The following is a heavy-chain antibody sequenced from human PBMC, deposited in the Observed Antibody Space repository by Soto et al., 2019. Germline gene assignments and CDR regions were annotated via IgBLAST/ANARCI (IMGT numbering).Heavy chain of an antibody. D-gene: IGHD5-18*01. Sequence: SETLSLTCTVSGGSISSGDYYWSWIRQPPGKGLEWIGYIYYSGSTYYNPSLKSRVTISVDTSKNQFSLKLSSVTAADTAVYYCASNSYGYTFDDYWGQGTLVTV. J-gene: IGHJ4*02. CDR3: ASNSYGYTFDDY. V-gene: IGHV4-30-4*01. CDR2: IYYSGST. CDR1: GGSISSGDYY.